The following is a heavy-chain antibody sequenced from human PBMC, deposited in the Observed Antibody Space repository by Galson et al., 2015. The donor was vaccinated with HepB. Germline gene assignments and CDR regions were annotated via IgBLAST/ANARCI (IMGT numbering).Heavy chain of an antibody. CDR2: IKSKTDGETT. Sequence: SLRLSCAASGFPFNNAWMTWVRQAPGMGLEWVGRIKSKTDGETTDYAAPVKGRFTISRDDSKKQALSANEQPKTEDTAVYYCTTDVYYSTYWSWLDPWGQGTLVTVSS. V-gene: IGHV3-15*01. CDR3: TTDVYYSTYWSWLDP. CDR1: GFPFNNAW. J-gene: IGHJ5*02. D-gene: IGHD2-8*02.